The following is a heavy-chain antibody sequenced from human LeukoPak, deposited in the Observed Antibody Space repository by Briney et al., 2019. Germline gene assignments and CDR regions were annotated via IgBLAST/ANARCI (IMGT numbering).Heavy chain of an antibody. CDR1: GFTFSSYA. CDR3: ARDLPDIVVVHALGGFDY. Sequence: GGPLRLSCAASGFTFSSYAMHWVRQAPGKGLEWVAVISYDGSNKYYADSVKGRFTISRDNSKNTLYLQMNSLRAEDTAVYYCARDLPDIVVVHALGGFDYWGQGTLVTVSS. CDR2: ISYDGSNK. D-gene: IGHD2-2*01. J-gene: IGHJ4*02. V-gene: IGHV3-30-3*01.